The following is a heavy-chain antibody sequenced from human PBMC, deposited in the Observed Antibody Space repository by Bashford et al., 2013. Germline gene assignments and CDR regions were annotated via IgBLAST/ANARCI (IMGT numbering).Heavy chain of an antibody. CDR1: GGSVSSGSYY. V-gene: IGHV4-31*01. Sequence: SSETLSLTCTVSGGSVSSGSYYWSWIRQPPGKGLEWIGYIYYSGSTYYNPSLKSLVTISVDTSKNQFSLKLSSVTAADTAVYYCARVVPAAIRRDYGMDVWGQGTTVTVSS. J-gene: IGHJ6*02. CDR3: ARVVPAAIRRDYGMDV. D-gene: IGHD2-2*02. CDR2: IYYSGST.